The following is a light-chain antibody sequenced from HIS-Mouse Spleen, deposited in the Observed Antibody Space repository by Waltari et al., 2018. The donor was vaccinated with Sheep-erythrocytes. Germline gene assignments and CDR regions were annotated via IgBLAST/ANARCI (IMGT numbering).Light chain of an antibody. CDR1: SSNIGAGYD. V-gene: IGLV1-40*01. CDR2: GNG. CDR3: QSYDSSLSGSV. Sequence: QSVLTQPPSVSGAPGQRVTISCPGSSSNIGAGYDVHWYQQLPGTAPKTLFYGNGNRPSGVPDRFSGSKSGTSASLAITGLQAEDEADYYCQSYDSSLSGSVFGGGTKLTVL. J-gene: IGLJ3*02.